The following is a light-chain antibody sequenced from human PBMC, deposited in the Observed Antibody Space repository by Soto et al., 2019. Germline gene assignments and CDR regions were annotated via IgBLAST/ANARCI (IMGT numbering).Light chain of an antibody. Sequence: EIVLTQSPGTLSLSPGERSTLSFMASQSVGNNLAWYQQKPGQAPRLLIFGASIRVTGIPDRFIGSGSGTDFTLTITRLEPEDFAVYYCQHYVTSLTTFGQGTKVDI. CDR2: GAS. J-gene: IGKJ1*01. CDR1: QSVGNN. CDR3: QHYVTSLTT. V-gene: IGKV3-20*01.